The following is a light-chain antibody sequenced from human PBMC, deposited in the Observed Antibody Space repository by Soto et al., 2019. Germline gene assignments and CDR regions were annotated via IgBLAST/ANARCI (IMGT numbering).Light chain of an antibody. V-gene: IGLV2-14*01. J-gene: IGLJ2*01. CDR2: EVS. CDR1: SSDVGGYNY. Sequence: QSALTQPASVSGSPGQSITISCTGTSSDVGGYNYVSWYRQHPGKVPKLMIYEVSNRPSGVSNRFSGSKSGNTASLTISGLQAEGEADYYCSSYTNFYTVLFGGGTKLTVL. CDR3: SSYTNFYTVL.